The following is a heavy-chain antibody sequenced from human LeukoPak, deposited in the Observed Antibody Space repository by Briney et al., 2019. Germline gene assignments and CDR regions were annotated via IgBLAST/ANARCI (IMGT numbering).Heavy chain of an antibody. J-gene: IGHJ6*03. D-gene: IGHD3-3*01. Sequence: WGTLSLTCTVSGDSIRSYYWSWIRQPAGRGLEWIGRIQISGSTNYNPSLKSRLSISLDPSKKQFSLRLSSVTAADTAVYYCARAVAYYDVLSGYDNHMDVWGKGTTVTVSS. CDR1: GDSIRSYY. CDR3: ARAVAYYDVLSGYDNHMDV. CDR2: IQISGST. V-gene: IGHV4-4*07.